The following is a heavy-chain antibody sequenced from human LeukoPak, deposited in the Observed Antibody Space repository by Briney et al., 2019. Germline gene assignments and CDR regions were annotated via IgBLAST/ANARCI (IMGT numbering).Heavy chain of an antibody. Sequence: PGRSLRLSCAASGFTFSGYGMHWVRQAPGKGLEWVAVIWYDGSNKYYADSVKGRFTISRDNSKSTLYLQMNSLRAEDTAVYYCAKEAIGYSFSECWGQGSLVTVSS. CDR3: AKEAIGYSFSEC. CDR1: GFTFSGYG. D-gene: IGHD5-18*01. CDR2: IWYDGSNK. V-gene: IGHV3-33*06. J-gene: IGHJ4*02.